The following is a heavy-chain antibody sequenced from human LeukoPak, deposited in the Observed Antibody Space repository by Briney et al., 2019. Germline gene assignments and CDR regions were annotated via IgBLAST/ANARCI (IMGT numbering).Heavy chain of an antibody. CDR2: ISPSSGYI. J-gene: IGHJ4*02. V-gene: IGHV3-21*03. CDR1: GFTFSSYS. Sequence: GGSLRLSCAASGFTFSSYSMNWVRQAPGKGLEWASSISPSSGYIYYADSVKGRFTISRDDAKNSLCLQMNSLRAEDTAVYYCARGGVTTYGYEFWGRGAPVTVSS. D-gene: IGHD4-17*01. CDR3: ARGGVTTYGYEF.